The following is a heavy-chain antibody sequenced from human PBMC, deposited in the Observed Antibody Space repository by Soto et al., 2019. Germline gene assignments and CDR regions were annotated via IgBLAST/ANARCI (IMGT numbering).Heavy chain of an antibody. CDR3: ARGGPYCSSNSCYRAKLHWFDP. Sequence: PSETLSLTCTVSGGSISSSSYYWGWIRQPPGKGLEWIGSIYYSGSTYYNPSLKSRVTISVDTSKNQFSLKLSSVTAADTAVYYCARGGPYCSSNSCYRAKLHWFDPWGQGTQVTVSS. D-gene: IGHD2-2*01. CDR1: GGSISSSSYY. J-gene: IGHJ5*02. CDR2: IYYSGST. V-gene: IGHV4-39*01.